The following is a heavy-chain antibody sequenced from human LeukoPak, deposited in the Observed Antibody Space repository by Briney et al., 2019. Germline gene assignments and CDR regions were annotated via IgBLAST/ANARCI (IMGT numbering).Heavy chain of an antibody. CDR2: IYYSGST. CDR3: ARWERGGFNFDY. J-gene: IGHJ4*02. V-gene: IGHV4-39*07. D-gene: IGHD1-26*01. Sequence: SETLSLTCTVSGGSISSSSYYWGWIRQPPGKGLEWIGSIYYSGSTYYNPSLKSRVTISVDTSKNQFSLKLSSVTAADTAVYYCARWERGGFNFDYWGQGTLVTVSS. CDR1: GGSISSSSYY.